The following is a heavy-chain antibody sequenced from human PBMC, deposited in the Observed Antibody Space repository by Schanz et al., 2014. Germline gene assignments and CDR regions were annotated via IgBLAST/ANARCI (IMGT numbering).Heavy chain of an antibody. J-gene: IGHJ3*02. CDR1: GYTFSNDD. D-gene: IGHD5-18*01. V-gene: IGHV1-8*01. CDR2: MQPDSGKT. CDR3: TRGGYSYALSAFDI. Sequence: QVQLVQSGAELRKPGTSVKVSCKTSGYTFSNDDINWVRQAIGQGPEWMGWMQPDSGKTHYAEKFQGRVTMTTDTSTSTAYMELRSLRSDDTALYYCTRGGYSYALSAFDIWGQGTMVTVSS.